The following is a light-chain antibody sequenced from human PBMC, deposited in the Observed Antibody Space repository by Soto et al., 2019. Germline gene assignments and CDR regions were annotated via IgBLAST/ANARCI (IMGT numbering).Light chain of an antibody. CDR3: QRYSSARGT. Sequence: DIQMTQSPSSLSASVGDRVTITCQASQDIANYLNWYQQKAGRAPKFLIYDASNLETRVPSRFSGSGSGTDFTLTISSLQPEDIATYYCQRYSSARGTFGQGTKV. V-gene: IGKV1-33*01. CDR1: QDIANY. CDR2: DAS. J-gene: IGKJ1*01.